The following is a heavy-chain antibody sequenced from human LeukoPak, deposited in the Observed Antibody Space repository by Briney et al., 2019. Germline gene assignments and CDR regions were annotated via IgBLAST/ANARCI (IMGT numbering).Heavy chain of an antibody. V-gene: IGHV4-4*07. CDR1: GGSISSYY. CDR2: IYTSGST. J-gene: IGHJ3*02. D-gene: IGHD3-22*01. Sequence: KSLETLSLTCTVSGGSISSYYWSWIRQPAGKGLEWIGRIYTSGSTNYNPSLKSRVTMSVDTSKNQFSLKLSSVTAADTAVYYCARVPGYYYDSSGPRNAFDIWGQGTMVTVSS. CDR3: ARVPGYYYDSSGPRNAFDI.